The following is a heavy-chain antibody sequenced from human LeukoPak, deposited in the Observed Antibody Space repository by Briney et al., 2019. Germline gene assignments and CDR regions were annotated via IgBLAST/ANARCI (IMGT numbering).Heavy chain of an antibody. CDR2: ISGSGGST. D-gene: IGHD6-13*01. CDR1: GFTFSSYA. V-gene: IGHV3-23*01. Sequence: GGSLRLSCAASGFTFSSYAMSWVRQAPGKGLEWVSTISGSGGSTYYADPVKGRFTISRDNSKDTLYLQMNSLRAEDTAVYYCAKPAPGYSSSWYFGFGYWGQGTLATVSS. J-gene: IGHJ4*02. CDR3: AKPAPGYSSSWYFGFGY.